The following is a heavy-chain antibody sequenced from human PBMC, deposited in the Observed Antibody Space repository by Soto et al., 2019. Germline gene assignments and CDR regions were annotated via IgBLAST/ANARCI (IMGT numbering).Heavy chain of an antibody. D-gene: IGHD6-25*01. Sequence: QVQLVQSGAEMKRPGASVILSCKASGYIFTTYSIHWVRQTAGQGLEWMAKVDPRDGSTGYAQKFRGRVSMAWDTSTGTVSLEVGGLTSDDTATYYCARVRSSGREFDYWGQGTQVTVSS. CDR2: VDPRDGST. CDR3: ARVRSSGREFDY. V-gene: IGHV1-46*01. J-gene: IGHJ4*02. CDR1: GYIFTTYS.